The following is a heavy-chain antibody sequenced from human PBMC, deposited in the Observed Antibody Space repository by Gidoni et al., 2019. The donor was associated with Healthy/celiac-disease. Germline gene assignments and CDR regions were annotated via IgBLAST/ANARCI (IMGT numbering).Heavy chain of an antibody. CDR1: GGSISSGGYY. V-gene: IGHV4-61*02. CDR3: ARGGSVVVVASSWFDP. D-gene: IGHD2-15*01. CDR2: IYTSGST. J-gene: IGHJ5*02. Sequence: QVQLQESGPGLVKPSQTLSLTCTVSGGSISSGGYYWSWIRQPAGKGLEWIWRIYTSGSTNYNPSLKSRVTISVDTSKNQFSLKLSSVTAADTAVYYGARGGSVVVVASSWFDPWGQGTLVTVSS.